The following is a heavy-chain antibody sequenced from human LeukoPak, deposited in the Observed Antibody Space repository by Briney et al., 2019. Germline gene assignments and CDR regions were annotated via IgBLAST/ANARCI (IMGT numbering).Heavy chain of an antibody. CDR2: ISPGGDST. CDR3: AKDGGVAGTFGAFDY. V-gene: IGHV3-23*01. CDR1: GFTFSNYA. Sequence: GGSLRLSCAASGFTFSNYAMSWVRQAPGKGLDWVSLISPGGDSTYYADSVKGRFTIPRDNSKNTLYLQMNSLRAEDAAVYYCAKDGGVAGTFGAFDYWGQGTLVTVSS. J-gene: IGHJ4*02. D-gene: IGHD6-19*01.